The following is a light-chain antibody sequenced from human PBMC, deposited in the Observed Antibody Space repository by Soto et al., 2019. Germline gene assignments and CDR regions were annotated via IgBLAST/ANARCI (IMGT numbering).Light chain of an antibody. Sequence: EIVLTQSPGTLSLSPGERATLSCRTSQYISSSYLAWYQQKVGQAPRLLIYGTSNRATGIPDRFSGSGSGTDFTLTISRLEPEDFAVYYCQQYGSLPRTFGQGTRVEIK. CDR2: GTS. CDR1: QYISSSY. CDR3: QQYGSLPRT. V-gene: IGKV3-20*01. J-gene: IGKJ1*01.